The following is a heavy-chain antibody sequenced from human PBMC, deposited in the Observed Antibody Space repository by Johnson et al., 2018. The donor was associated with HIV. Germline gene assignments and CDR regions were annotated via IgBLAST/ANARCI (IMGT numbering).Heavy chain of an antibody. CDR1: GFTFSSYA. CDR2: ISNDGSNK. V-gene: IGHV3-30-3*01. D-gene: IGHD5-18*01. Sequence: VQVVESGGGVVQPGRSLRLSCAASGFTFSSYAMHWVRQAPGKGLEWVALISNDGSNKYYADSVKGRYTISRDNSKNTLYLQMNSLRAEDTAVYYCARSGGYFAFDSWGQGTMVTVSS. J-gene: IGHJ3*02. CDR3: ARSGGYFAFDS.